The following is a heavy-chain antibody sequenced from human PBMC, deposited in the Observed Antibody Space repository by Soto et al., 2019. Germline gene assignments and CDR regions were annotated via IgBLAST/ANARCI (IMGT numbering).Heavy chain of an antibody. V-gene: IGHV4-39*01. D-gene: IGHD2-8*02. CDR2: IYYSGST. J-gene: IGHJ5*02. CDR1: GGSISSSSYY. CDR3: ARVPHLVQQFDP. Sequence: PSETLSLTCTVSGGSISSSSYYWGWIRQPPGKGLEWIGSIYYSGSTYYNPSLKSRVTISVDTSKNQFSLKLSSVTAADTAVYYCARVPHLVQQFDPWGQGTLVTVSS.